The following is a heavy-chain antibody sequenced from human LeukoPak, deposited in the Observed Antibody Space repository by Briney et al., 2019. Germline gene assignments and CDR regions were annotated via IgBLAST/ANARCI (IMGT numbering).Heavy chain of an antibody. Sequence: GGSLRLSCAASGFTFSSYVMTWVRQAPGKGLEWVSSISGSGGSTYYADSVKGRFTISRDNSKNTVSLQMNSLRAEDTAVYYCAKSVYHSGNYWGQGTLVTVSS. V-gene: IGHV3-23*01. J-gene: IGHJ4*02. CDR3: AKSVYHSGNY. D-gene: IGHD3-10*01. CDR2: ISGSGGST. CDR1: GFTFSSYV.